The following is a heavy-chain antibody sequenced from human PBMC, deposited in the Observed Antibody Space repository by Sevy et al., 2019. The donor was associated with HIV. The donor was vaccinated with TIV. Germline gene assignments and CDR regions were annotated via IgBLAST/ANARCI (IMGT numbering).Heavy chain of an antibody. J-gene: IGHJ5*02. CDR1: GASITSKY. CDR3: ALTKVVTQGWFDP. CDR2: VYDSGST. Sequence: SETLSLTCTVSGASITSKYWSWIRQTPGKGLEWIGYVYDSGSTNYNPSLKSRVTISIDTSRKQFSLSLRSVTAADTAVYSCALTKVVTQGWFDPWGLGTLVTVSS. D-gene: IGHD2-15*01. V-gene: IGHV4-59*03.